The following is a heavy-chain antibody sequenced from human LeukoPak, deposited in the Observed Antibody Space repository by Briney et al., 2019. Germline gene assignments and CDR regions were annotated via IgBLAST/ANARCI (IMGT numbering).Heavy chain of an antibody. V-gene: IGHV3-20*04. Sequence: GGSLRLSCAASGFTFNDYGMSWVRQGPGKGLEWVSGINWNGGTTGYADSVRGRFTTSRDNAKNSLYLQMNSLRAEDTALYYCARDKHYYDSSNYVWGQGTLVTVSS. J-gene: IGHJ4*02. CDR2: INWNGGTT. D-gene: IGHD3-22*01. CDR3: ARDKHYYDSSNYV. CDR1: GFTFNDYG.